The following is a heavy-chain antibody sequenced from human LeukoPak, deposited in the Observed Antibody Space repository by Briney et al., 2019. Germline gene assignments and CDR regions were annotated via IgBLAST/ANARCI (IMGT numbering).Heavy chain of an antibody. CDR2: ISAYNGNT. J-gene: IGHJ4*02. CDR1: GYTFTSYG. Sequence: ASVKVSCKASGYTFTSYGISLVRQAPGQGVEWMGWISAYNGNTNYAQKLRGRVTMTTDTSTSTAYMELRSLRSDDTAVYYCARELTPYGSGSYAAYWGQGTLVTVSS. CDR3: ARELTPYGSGSYAAY. D-gene: IGHD3-10*01. V-gene: IGHV1-18*04.